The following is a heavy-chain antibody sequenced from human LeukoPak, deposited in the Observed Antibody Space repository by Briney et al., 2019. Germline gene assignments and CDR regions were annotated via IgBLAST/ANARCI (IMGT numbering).Heavy chain of an antibody. CDR3: ARDITRRYAQWLVDY. J-gene: IGHJ4*02. V-gene: IGHV3-64*02. CDR1: GFIFSNYG. D-gene: IGHD6-19*01. CDR2: ITSNGDIK. Sequence: GGSLRLSCRASGFIFSNYGMHWVRQAPGKGLEYVSTITSNGDIKYYTDSVKGRFTISRDNSKNTLYLQMGSLRPEDMAIYYCARDITRRYAQWLVDYWGQGTLVTVSS.